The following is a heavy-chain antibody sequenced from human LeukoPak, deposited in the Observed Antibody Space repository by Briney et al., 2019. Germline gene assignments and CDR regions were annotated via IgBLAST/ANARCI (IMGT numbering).Heavy chain of an antibody. CDR3: ARGTGTFDY. D-gene: IGHD3/OR15-3a*01. Sequence: SQTLSLTCAISGDSVSSNSAAWNWIRQSPSRGLEWLGRTYFGPKWYNDYVVSVKSRITINPDTSKNQFSLHLNSVTPEDTALYYCARGTGTFDYWGQGTLVTVSS. CDR1: GDSVSSNSAA. V-gene: IGHV6-1*01. J-gene: IGHJ4*02. CDR2: TYFGPKWYN.